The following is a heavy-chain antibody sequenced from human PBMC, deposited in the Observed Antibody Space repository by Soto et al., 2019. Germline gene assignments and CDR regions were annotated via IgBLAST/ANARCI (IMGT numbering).Heavy chain of an antibody. CDR2: IVNGGAT. D-gene: IGHD3-3*02. CDR3: VLDQTS. J-gene: IGHJ5*02. CDR1: GFTVSNNY. Sequence: GGSLRLSCAASGFTVSNNYMSWVRQAPGKGVEWISLIVNGGATYYTDSVKGRFTISRDNAKNTLYLQVNNLRAEDTAVYYCVLDQTSWGPGTLVTVPQ. V-gene: IGHV3-66*01.